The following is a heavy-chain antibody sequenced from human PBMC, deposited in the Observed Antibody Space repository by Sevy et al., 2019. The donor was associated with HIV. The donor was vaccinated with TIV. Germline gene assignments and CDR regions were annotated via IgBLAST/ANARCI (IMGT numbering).Heavy chain of an antibody. Sequence: GGSLRLSCTASGFTFGDYAMSWFRQAPGKGLEWIGFIRSKAYGGTTEYAASVKGRFTISRDDSKSIAYLQMNSLKTEDTAVYYCASARISVSGMPNDYWGQRTLVTVSS. CDR3: ASARISVSGMPNDY. CDR1: GFTFGDYA. D-gene: IGHD6-13*01. V-gene: IGHV3-49*03. CDR2: IRSKAYGGTT. J-gene: IGHJ4*02.